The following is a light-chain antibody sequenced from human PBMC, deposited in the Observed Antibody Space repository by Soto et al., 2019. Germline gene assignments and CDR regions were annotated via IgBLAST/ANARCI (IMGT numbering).Light chain of an antibody. Sequence: SQMPLSPSSLSSSVGDGVPIPFRASQRSSSPLNWYQQKPGKAPKLLLYAASSSQSRVPTRCSGSGPATEITLTSSSLQPDNVATSPYQQYNSYRTFGQGPKVDI. V-gene: IGKV1-17*01. CDR3: QQYNSYRT. CDR1: QRSSSP. CDR2: AAS. J-gene: IGKJ1*01.